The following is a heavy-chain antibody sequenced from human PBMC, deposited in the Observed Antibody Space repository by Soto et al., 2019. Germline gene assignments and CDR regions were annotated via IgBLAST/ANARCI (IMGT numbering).Heavy chain of an antibody. CDR1: GGSISSGDYY. CDR2: INYSGST. D-gene: IGHD5-12*01. V-gene: IGHV4-30-4*01. J-gene: IGHJ4*02. CDR3: ARWLGYGPHFDY. Sequence: QVQLQESGPGLVKPSQTLSLTCTVSGGSISSGDYYWSWIRQPPGKGLEWIGYINYSGSTYYNPSLKSRVTIAVDTSKNQFSLKLSSVTAADTAVYYCARWLGYGPHFDYWGQGNLVTVSS.